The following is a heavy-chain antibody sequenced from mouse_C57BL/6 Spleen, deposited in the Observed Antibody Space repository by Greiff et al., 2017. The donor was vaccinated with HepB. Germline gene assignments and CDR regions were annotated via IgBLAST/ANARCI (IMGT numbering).Heavy chain of an antibody. D-gene: IGHD1-1*01. CDR3: ARSGYYYGSREDYFDY. J-gene: IGHJ2*01. V-gene: IGHV1-80*01. Sequence: VQLQQSGAELVKPGASVKISCKASGYAFSSYWMNWVKQRPGKGLEWIGQIYPGDGDTNYNGKFKGKATLTADKSSSTAYMQLSSLTSEESAVYFCARSGYYYGSREDYFDYWGQGTTLTVSS. CDR2: IYPGDGDT. CDR1: GYAFSSYW.